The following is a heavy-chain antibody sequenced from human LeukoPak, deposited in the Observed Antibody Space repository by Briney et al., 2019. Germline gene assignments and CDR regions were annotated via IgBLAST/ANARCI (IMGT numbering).Heavy chain of an antibody. Sequence: SETLSLTCAVYGGSFSGHSWSWIRQAPGKGLEWIGEISHTGTINYNPSLKSRVTISADTSKNQFSLRLSSVTAADTAVYYCARHVHVSMIVVILSDYFDYWGRGTLVSVSS. CDR1: GGSFSGHS. CDR3: ARHVHVSMIVVILSDYFDY. CDR2: ISHTGTI. D-gene: IGHD3-22*01. J-gene: IGHJ4*02. V-gene: IGHV4-34*01.